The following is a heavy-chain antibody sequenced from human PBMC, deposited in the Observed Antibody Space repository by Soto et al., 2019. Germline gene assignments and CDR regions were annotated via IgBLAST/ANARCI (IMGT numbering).Heavy chain of an antibody. CDR1: GGTFGNSA. CDR2: IIPNFPTP. J-gene: IGHJ6*02. Sequence: QVQLVQSGAEVKKPGSSVTVSCKASGGTFGNSAISWVRQAPGQGLEWMGGIIPNFPTPDYGQKFQGRVTITADESTTTAYMELTSLGSEYTAVYFYARVNDRQQLGGNYYYGMDVWGQGTTVTGSS. D-gene: IGHD2-2*01. V-gene: IGHV1-69*12. CDR3: ARVNDRQQLGGNYYYGMDV.